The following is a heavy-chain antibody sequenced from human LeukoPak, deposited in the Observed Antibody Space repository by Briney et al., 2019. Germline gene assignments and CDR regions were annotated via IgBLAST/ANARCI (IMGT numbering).Heavy chain of an antibody. V-gene: IGHV1-69*13. CDR2: IIPIFGTA. D-gene: IGHD2-2*01. J-gene: IGHJ6*04. CDR3: ARDDSCSSTRCYYYYGMDV. CDR1: RGTFSSYA. Sequence: SVKVSCKASRGTFSSYAISWVRQAPGQGLDWMGGIIPIFGTANYAQKFQARVTITADESTSTAYMELSSLRSEDTAVYYCARDDSCSSTRCYYYYGMDVWGKGTTVTVSS.